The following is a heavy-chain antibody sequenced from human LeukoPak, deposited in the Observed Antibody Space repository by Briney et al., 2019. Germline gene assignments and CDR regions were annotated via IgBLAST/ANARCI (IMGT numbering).Heavy chain of an antibody. CDR1: GFTFRNHW. J-gene: IGHJ4*02. V-gene: IGHV3-74*01. D-gene: IGHD7-27*01. CDR3: ARNNWGLDY. Sequence: GGSLRLSCAASGFTFRNHWMHWVRQAPGKGLVWVARINSDGSDTSHADSVEGRFTISRDNAKDTLYLQMNSLRVEDTAVYYCARNNWGLDYWGQGTLVAVSS. CDR2: INSDGSDT.